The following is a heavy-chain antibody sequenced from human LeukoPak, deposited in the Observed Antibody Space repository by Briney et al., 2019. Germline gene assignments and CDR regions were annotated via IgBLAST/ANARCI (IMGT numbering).Heavy chain of an antibody. V-gene: IGHV3-23*01. CDR1: GFTFSSYA. J-gene: IGHJ4*02. Sequence: GGSLRLSCAASGFTFSSYAMSWVRQAPGKGLEWVSAISGSGGSTYYADSVKGRFTISRDNSKNTLYLQMNSLRAEDTAVYYCAKGSDYYGSGSYYNFGCWGQGTLVTVSS. CDR3: AKGSDYYGSGSYYNFGC. CDR2: ISGSGGST. D-gene: IGHD3-10*01.